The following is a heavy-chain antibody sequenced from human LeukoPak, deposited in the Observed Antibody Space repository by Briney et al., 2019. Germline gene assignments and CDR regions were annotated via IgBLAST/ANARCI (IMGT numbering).Heavy chain of an antibody. CDR3: ARAIGRGYSYLRDYFDY. Sequence: GASVKVSCKASGYTFTSYGISWVRQAPGQGLEWMGWISAYNGNTNYAQKLQGRVTMTTDTSTSTAYMELRSLRSDDTAVYYCARAIGRGYSYLRDYFDYWGQGTLVTVSS. CDR1: GYTFTSYG. J-gene: IGHJ4*02. CDR2: ISAYNGNT. D-gene: IGHD5-18*01. V-gene: IGHV1-18*01.